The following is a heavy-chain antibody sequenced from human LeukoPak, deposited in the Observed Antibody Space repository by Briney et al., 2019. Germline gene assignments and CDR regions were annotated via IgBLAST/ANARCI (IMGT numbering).Heavy chain of an antibody. D-gene: IGHD6-19*01. CDR3: ARNSSDWYGYMDV. V-gene: IGHV1-18*01. Sequence: ASVNVSCKASGYTFNSYGISWVRQAPGQRLEWMGWISTYNGYANYAQRLQGRVTMTTETSTSTAYMELRSLRSDDTAVYYCARNSSDWYGYMDVWGKGTTVTVSS. CDR1: GYTFNSYG. CDR2: ISTYNGYA. J-gene: IGHJ6*04.